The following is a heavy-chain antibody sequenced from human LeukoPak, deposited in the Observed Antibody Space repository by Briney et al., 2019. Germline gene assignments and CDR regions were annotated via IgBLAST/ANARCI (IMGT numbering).Heavy chain of an antibody. J-gene: IGHJ4*02. D-gene: IGHD2-15*01. Sequence: GGSLRLSCAASGFTFSNYGIHWVRQAPGKGLEWVAFISYDGNNKYYADSVKGRFTISRDNSKNTLFLQMNSLRAEDTAVYYCAKGVDYCSGGSCPADYWGPGTLVTVSS. V-gene: IGHV3-30*18. CDR3: AKGVDYCSGGSCPADY. CDR1: GFTFSNYG. CDR2: ISYDGNNK.